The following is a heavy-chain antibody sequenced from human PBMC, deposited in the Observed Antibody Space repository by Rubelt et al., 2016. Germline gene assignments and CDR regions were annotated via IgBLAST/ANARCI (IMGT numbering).Heavy chain of an antibody. D-gene: IGHD6-19*01. CDR2: TYYRSKLYN. J-gene: IGHJ4*02. CDR1: GDSVSSNSAA. V-gene: IGHV6-1*01. CDR3: ARCYSSGCSD. Sequence: QVQLQQSGPGLVKPSQTLSLTCAISGDSVSSNSAAWNWIRQSPSRGLEWLGRTYYRSKLYNDFAVSWKSRISILPDTSKNQFSLQLNSVTPEDTAMCDCARCYSSGCSDWGQGTLVTVSS.